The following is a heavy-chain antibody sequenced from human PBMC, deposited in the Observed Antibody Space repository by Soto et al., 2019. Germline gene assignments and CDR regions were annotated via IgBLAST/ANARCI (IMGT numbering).Heavy chain of an antibody. CDR2: ISSSSSTI. CDR3: ARDVYCSSTSCYFHYYGMDV. Sequence: HPGGSLRLSCAASGFTFSSYSMNWVRQAPGKGLEWVSYISSSSSTIYYADSVKGRFTISRDNAKNSLYLQMNSLRDEDTAVYYCARDVYCSSTSCYFHYYGMDVWGQGTTVTVSS. J-gene: IGHJ6*02. CDR1: GFTFSSYS. V-gene: IGHV3-48*02. D-gene: IGHD2-2*01.